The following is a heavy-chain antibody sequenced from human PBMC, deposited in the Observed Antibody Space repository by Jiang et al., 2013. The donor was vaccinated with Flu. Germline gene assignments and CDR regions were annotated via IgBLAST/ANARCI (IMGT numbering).Heavy chain of an antibody. V-gene: IGHV1-8*01. J-gene: IGHJ4*02. CDR2: MNPNSGNT. CDR3: ARARPANYFDY. Sequence: WVRQATGQGLEWMGWMNPNSGNTGYAQKFQGRVTMTRNTSISTAYMELSSLRSEDTAVYYCARARPANYFDYWGQGTLVTVSS.